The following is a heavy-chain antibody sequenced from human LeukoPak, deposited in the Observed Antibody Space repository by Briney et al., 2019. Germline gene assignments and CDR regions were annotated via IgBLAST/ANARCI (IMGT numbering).Heavy chain of an antibody. J-gene: IGHJ4*02. Sequence: PSETLSLTCTVSGGSISSGSYYWSWIRQPAGKGLEWIGRIYTSGSTNYNPSLKSRVTISVDTSKNQFSLKLSSVTAADTAVYYCARWRWFGELQRGVFDYWGQGTLVTVSS. D-gene: IGHD3-10*01. CDR3: ARWRWFGELQRGVFDY. CDR1: GGSISSGSYY. V-gene: IGHV4-61*02. CDR2: IYTSGST.